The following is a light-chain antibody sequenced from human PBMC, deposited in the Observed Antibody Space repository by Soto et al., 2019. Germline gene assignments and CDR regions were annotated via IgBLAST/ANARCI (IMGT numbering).Light chain of an antibody. J-gene: IGLJ2*01. CDR3: YSATDKNVV. Sequence: SYELTQPSSVSVSTGQTARITCSGDGLAKKFARWFQQKPGQAPVLLIYKDTERPSGIPERFSGSTSGTTVTLTISGAQFEDEADYYCYSATDKNVVFGGGTKVTVL. CDR1: GLAKKF. CDR2: KDT. V-gene: IGLV3-27*01.